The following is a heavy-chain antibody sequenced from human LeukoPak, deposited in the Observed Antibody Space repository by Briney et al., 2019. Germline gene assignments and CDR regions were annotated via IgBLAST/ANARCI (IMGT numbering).Heavy chain of an antibody. V-gene: IGHV3-30-3*01. CDR2: ISYDGSNK. Sequence: ERSLRLSCAAAGFTFSSYAMHWVRQAPGKGLEWVAVISYDGSNKYYADSVKGRFTISRDNSKNTLYLQMNSLRAEDTAVYYCARDRKVVVAATDLDYWGQGTLVTVSS. J-gene: IGHJ4*02. CDR1: GFTFSSYA. CDR3: ARDRKVVVAATDLDY. D-gene: IGHD2-15*01.